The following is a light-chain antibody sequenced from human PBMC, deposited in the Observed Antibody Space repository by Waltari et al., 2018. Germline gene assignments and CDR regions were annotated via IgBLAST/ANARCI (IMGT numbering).Light chain of an antibody. CDR1: RSNIGAGYA. Sequence: QSVLTQPPSLSWAPGQRVTIPCPGSRSNIGAGYAVNRYQQPPGTTPKLLMYGNSNRPSGVPDRFSGSKSGTSASLAITGLQAEDEADYYCQSYDSSLSGSRVFGGGTKLTVL. CDR2: GNS. J-gene: IGLJ2*01. CDR3: QSYDSSLSGSRV. V-gene: IGLV1-40*01.